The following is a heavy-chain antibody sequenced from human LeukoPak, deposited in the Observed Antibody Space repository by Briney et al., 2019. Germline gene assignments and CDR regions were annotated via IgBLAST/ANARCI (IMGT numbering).Heavy chain of an antibody. V-gene: IGHV6-1*01. CDR3: ARVESSGRYVFDY. CDR1: GDSVSSNSAT. CDR2: TYYRSKWYN. D-gene: IGHD6-19*01. J-gene: IGHJ4*02. Sequence: SQTLSLTCAISGDSVSSNSATWNWIRQSPSRGLEWLGRTYYRSKWYNDYAVSVKSRTIINPDTSKNQFSLQLSSVTPEDTAVYYCARVESSGRYVFDYCGQGTLVTVSS.